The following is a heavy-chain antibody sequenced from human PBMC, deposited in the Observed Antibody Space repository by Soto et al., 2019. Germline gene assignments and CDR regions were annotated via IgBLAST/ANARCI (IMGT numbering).Heavy chain of an antibody. CDR2: IIPIFGTT. D-gene: IGHD2-2*01. Sequence: SVKVSCKASGGTFSSYAISWVRQAPGQGLEWMGGIIPIFGTTNYAQKFQGRVTITADESTSTAYMELSSLRSEDTAVYYCARGVVPASFHLRPWGQGTLVTASS. V-gene: IGHV1-69*13. J-gene: IGHJ5*02. CDR3: ARGVVPASFHLRP. CDR1: GGTFSSYA.